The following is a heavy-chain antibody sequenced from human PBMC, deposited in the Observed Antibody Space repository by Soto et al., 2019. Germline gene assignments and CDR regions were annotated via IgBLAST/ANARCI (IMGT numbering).Heavy chain of an antibody. D-gene: IGHD2-8*01. J-gene: IGHJ5*02. CDR1: SGSISSSNW. V-gene: IGHV4-4*02. CDR3: ARSSDCTNGVCYYGSWFDP. CDR2: IYHSGST. Sequence: QVQLQESGPGLVKPSGTLSLTCAVSSGSISSSNWWSWVRQPPGKGLEWIGEIYHSGSTNYNPSLKSRVTISVEKSKNQFSLKLSSVTAADTAVYYCARSSDCTNGVCYYGSWFDPWGQGTLVTVSS.